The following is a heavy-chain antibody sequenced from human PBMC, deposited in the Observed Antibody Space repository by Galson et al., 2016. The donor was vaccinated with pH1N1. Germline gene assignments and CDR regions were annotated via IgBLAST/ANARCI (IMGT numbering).Heavy chain of an antibody. D-gene: IGHD3-16*01. V-gene: IGHV3-7*03. CDR1: GFTFSSCW. J-gene: IGHJ3*02. CDR3: ARDRTYSESNTYYDLFDI. CDR2: INQYGSKI. Sequence: SLRLSCAASGFTFSSCWMSWVRQAPGKGLEWVGNINQYGSKINYGDSVKGRFTISRDNAKNSLFLQMTSLRADDSAVYYCARDRTYSESNTYYDLFDIWGQGTMVTVSS.